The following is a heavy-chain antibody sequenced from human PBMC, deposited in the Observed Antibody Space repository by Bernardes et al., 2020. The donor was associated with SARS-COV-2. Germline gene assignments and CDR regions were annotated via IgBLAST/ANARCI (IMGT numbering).Heavy chain of an antibody. CDR1: GDSISRSTYY. D-gene: IGHD3-10*01. CDR2: VYYSGNT. V-gene: IGHV4-39*01. Sequence: SETLSLTCTVSGDSISRSTYYWGWILQPPGKGLEWIGGVYYSGNTYYNPSLKSRITISVDTSKNQFSLRLSSVTAADTAVYYCARQAGSGAYYTHFDYWGQGTLVTVSS. J-gene: IGHJ4*02. CDR3: ARQAGSGAYYTHFDY.